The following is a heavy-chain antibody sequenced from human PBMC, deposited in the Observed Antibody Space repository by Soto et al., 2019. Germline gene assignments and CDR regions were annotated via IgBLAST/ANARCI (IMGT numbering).Heavy chain of an antibody. CDR1: GGSISSSRCH. CDR3: ARHHSGTGRRLVRYGMDV. V-gene: IGHV4-39*01. CDR2: IKYSGTT. J-gene: IGHJ6*02. D-gene: IGHD1-7*01. Sequence: PSETLSLTCTVSGGSISSSRCHWGWIRQPPGKGLEWIASIKYSGTTFYNPSLKSRVTLSVDTSKNQFALKLSSVTAAETAVYYCARHHSGTGRRLVRYGMDVWGQGTTVTVSS.